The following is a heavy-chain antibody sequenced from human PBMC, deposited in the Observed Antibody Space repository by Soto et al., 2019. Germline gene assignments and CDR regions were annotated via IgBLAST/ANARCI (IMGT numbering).Heavy chain of an antibody. CDR3: ARHNKRGEDIVLMVYAATFDY. CDR1: GGSISSSSYY. D-gene: IGHD2-8*01. V-gene: IGHV4-39*01. J-gene: IGHJ4*02. CDR2: IYYSGST. Sequence: PSETLSLTCTVSGGSISSSSYYWGWIRQPPGKGQEWIGSIYYSGSTYYNPSLKSRVTISVDTSKNQFSLKLSSVTAADTAVYYCARHNKRGEDIVLMVYAATFDYWGQGTLVTVSS.